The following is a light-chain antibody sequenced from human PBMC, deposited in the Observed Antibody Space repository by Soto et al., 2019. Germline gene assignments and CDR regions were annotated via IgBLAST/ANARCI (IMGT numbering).Light chain of an antibody. CDR3: HQKYRLPLT. Sequence: DIQMTQSPSSLSASVGDRVTSTCRASQSISRYLNWYQQKPGKAPKILIYGASTLQSGVPSRFSGRGSWTDFTLTISSLQPEDFATYFCHQKYRLPLTFGQGTKVEMK. V-gene: IGKV1-39*01. CDR2: GAS. CDR1: QSISRY. J-gene: IGKJ1*01.